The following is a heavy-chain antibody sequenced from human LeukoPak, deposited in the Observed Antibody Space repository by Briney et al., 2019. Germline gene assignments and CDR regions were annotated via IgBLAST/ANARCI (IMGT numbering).Heavy chain of an antibody. J-gene: IGHJ3*02. CDR2: IRYDGSNK. D-gene: IGHD1-26*01. V-gene: IGHV3-30*02. CDR3: AKDLAPVGATKLYAFDI. Sequence: GGSLRLSCAASGFTFSSYSMNWVRQAPGKGLEWVAFIRYDGSNKYYADSVKGRFTISRDNSKNTLYLQMNSLRAEDTAVYYCAKDLAPVGATKLYAFDIWGQGTMVTVSS. CDR1: GFTFSSYS.